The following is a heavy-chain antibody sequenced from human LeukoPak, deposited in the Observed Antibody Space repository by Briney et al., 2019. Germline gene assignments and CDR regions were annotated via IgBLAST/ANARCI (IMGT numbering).Heavy chain of an antibody. CDR2: ISSSSTTI. CDR1: GFTFSSDC. V-gene: IGHV3-48*02. Sequence: GGSLRLSCLASGFTFSSDCMTWVRQAPGRGLEWISYISSSSTTIYYADSVKGRFTISRDNAKNSVYLQMNSLRDEDTAVYYCARKRDSGYGRLGWFDPRGQGTLVTVSS. J-gene: IGHJ5*02. D-gene: IGHD5-12*01. CDR3: ARKRDSGYGRLGWFDP.